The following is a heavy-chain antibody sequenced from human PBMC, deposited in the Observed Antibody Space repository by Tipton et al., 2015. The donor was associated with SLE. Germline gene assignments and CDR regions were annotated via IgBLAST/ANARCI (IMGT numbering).Heavy chain of an antibody. J-gene: IGHJ4*02. V-gene: IGHV4-59*12. CDR1: GGSISSYY. D-gene: IGHD4-17*01. CDR2: IYYSGST. Sequence: GLVKPSETLSLTCTVSGGSISSYYWSWIRQPPGKGLEWIGYIYYSGSTNYNPSLKSRVTISVDTSKNQFSLKLSSVTAADTAVYYCARWMTTVTTGYFDYWGQGTLVTVSS. CDR3: ARWMTTVTTGYFDY.